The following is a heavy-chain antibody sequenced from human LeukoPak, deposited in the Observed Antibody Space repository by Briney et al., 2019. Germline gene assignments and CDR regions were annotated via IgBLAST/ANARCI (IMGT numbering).Heavy chain of an antibody. V-gene: IGHV3-7*01. Sequence: GGSLRLSCAASGFTFSSNWMSWVRQAPGQGLERVANIKQDGSEKYYVDSVKGRFTISRDNAKNSLYLRMNSLRAEDTAVYYCARDTDYGDYPSYYYYMDVWGKGTTVTVSS. CDR3: ARDTDYGDYPSYYYYMDV. J-gene: IGHJ6*03. CDR2: IKQDGSEK. D-gene: IGHD4-17*01. CDR1: GFTFSSNW.